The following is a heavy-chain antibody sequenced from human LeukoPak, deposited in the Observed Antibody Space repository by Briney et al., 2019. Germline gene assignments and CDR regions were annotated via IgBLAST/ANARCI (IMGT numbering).Heavy chain of an antibody. CDR2: ISAYNGNT. D-gene: IGHD3-22*01. Sequence: ASVKVSCKASGYTFTRYGISWVRQAPGQGLEWMGWISAYNGNTNYAQKLQGRVTMSPDTSTSTAYMELRSLRSDDTAVYYCTRVPSYYFDSSGYHDYWGQGTLVTVSS. CDR3: TRVPSYYFDSSGYHDY. J-gene: IGHJ4*02. CDR1: GYTFTRYG. V-gene: IGHV1-18*01.